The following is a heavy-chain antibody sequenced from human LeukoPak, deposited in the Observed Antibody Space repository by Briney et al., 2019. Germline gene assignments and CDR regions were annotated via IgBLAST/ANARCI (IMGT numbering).Heavy chain of an antibody. V-gene: IGHV1-3*01. J-gene: IGHJ4*02. D-gene: IGHD3-22*01. CDR2: INAGNGNT. Sequence: ASVKVFCKASGYTFTSYAMHWVRQAPGQRLEWMGWINAGNGNTKYSQKFQGRVTITRDTSASTAYMELSSLRSEDTAVYYCARDMTYYYDSSGYYLSYWGQGTLVTVSS. CDR3: ARDMTYYYDSSGYYLSY. CDR1: GYTFTSYA.